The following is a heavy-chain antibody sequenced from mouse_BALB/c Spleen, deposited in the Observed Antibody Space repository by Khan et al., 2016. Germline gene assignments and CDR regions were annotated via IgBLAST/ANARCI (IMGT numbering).Heavy chain of an antibody. CDR2: INPSNGGT. Sequence: QVQLQQPGAELVKPGASVKLSCKASGYTFTNYYMYWVKQRPGQGLEWIGGINPSNGGTNFNEKFKSKATLTVDKSSSTAYMQLSSLTSEDSAVYYVTAGYYAMDYWGQGTSVTVSS. CDR3: TAGYYAMDY. D-gene: IGHD1-2*01. CDR1: GYTFTNYY. V-gene: IGHV1S81*02. J-gene: IGHJ4*01.